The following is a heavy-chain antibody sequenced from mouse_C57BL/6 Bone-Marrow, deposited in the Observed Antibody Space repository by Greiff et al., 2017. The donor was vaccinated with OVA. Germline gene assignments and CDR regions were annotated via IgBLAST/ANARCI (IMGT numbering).Heavy chain of an antibody. CDR3: ASQLGHWYFDV. CDR1: GFTFTDYY. Sequence: EVQRVESGGGLVQPGGSLSLSCAASGFTFTDYYMSWVRQPPGKALEWLGFIRNKANGYTTEYSASVKGRFTISRDNSQSILYLQMNALRAEDSATYYGASQLGHWYFDVWGTGTTVTVSS. V-gene: IGHV7-3*01. D-gene: IGHD4-1*02. J-gene: IGHJ1*03. CDR2: IRNKANGYTT.